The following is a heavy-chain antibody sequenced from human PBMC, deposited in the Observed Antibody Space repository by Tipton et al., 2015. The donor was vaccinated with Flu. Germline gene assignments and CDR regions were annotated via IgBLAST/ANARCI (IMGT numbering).Heavy chain of an antibody. CDR2: IYTSGRT. CDR3: ARAGYSYGALHFDY. J-gene: IGHJ4*02. V-gene: IGHV4-61*02. D-gene: IGHD5-18*01. CDR1: GGSISSGSYY. Sequence: LRLSCTVSGGSISSGSYYWSWIRQPAGKGLEWIGRIYTSGRTNYNPSLKSRVTISVDTSKNQFSLKLSSVTAADTAVYYCARAGYSYGALHFDYWGQGTLVTVSS.